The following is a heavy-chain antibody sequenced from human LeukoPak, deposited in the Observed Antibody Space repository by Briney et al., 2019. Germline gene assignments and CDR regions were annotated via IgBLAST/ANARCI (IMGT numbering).Heavy chain of an antibody. J-gene: IGHJ4*02. CDR1: GFTLSSYG. CDR2: ISSRSTTI. D-gene: IGHD3-22*01. Sequence: GGSLRLSCAASGFTLSSYGMNWVRQAPGKGLEWVSYISSRSTTIYYADSVKGRFTISRDNAKNSLYLQMNSLRAEDTALYYCARNVGSGYYYYFDYWGQGTLVTVSS. CDR3: ARNVGSGYYYYFDY. V-gene: IGHV3-48*01.